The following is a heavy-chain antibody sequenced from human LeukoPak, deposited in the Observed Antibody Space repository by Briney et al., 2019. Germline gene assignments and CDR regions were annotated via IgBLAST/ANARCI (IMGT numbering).Heavy chain of an antibody. V-gene: IGHV3-30*02. Sequence: GGSLRLSCAASGFTFSSYGMHWVRQAPGKGLEWVAFIRYDGSNKYYADSVKGRFTISRDSSKNTLYLQMNSLRAEDTAVYYCAKGRIAARPKVLDYWGQGTLVTVS. CDR1: GFTFSSYG. CDR3: AKGRIAARPKVLDY. CDR2: IRYDGSNK. J-gene: IGHJ4*02. D-gene: IGHD6-6*01.